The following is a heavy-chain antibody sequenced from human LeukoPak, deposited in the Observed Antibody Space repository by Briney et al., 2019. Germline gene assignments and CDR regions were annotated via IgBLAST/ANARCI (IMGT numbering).Heavy chain of an antibody. Sequence: ASVKVSCTASGYTFTIYDINWVRQATGQGLEWMGWMNPNSGNTGYAQKFQGRVTMTRNTSISTAYMELSSLRSEDTAVYYCARSTFIAARPVYYYYGMDVWGQGTTVTVSS. CDR2: MNPNSGNT. CDR3: ARSTFIAARPVYYYYGMDV. J-gene: IGHJ6*02. D-gene: IGHD6-6*01. CDR1: GYTFTIYD. V-gene: IGHV1-8*01.